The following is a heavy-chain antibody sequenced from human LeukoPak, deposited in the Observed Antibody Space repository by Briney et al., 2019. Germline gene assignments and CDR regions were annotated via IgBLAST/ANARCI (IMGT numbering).Heavy chain of an antibody. J-gene: IGHJ3*02. CDR2: ISWNSGSI. CDR1: GFTFDDYA. D-gene: IGHD3-10*01. Sequence: GGSLRLSCAASGFTFDDYAMHWVRQAPGKGLEWVSGISWNSGSIGYADSVKGRFTISRDNAKNSLYLQMNSLRAEDTALYYCARVSGSRNYYFGAFDIWGQGTMVTVSS. V-gene: IGHV3-9*01. CDR3: ARVSGSRNYYFGAFDI.